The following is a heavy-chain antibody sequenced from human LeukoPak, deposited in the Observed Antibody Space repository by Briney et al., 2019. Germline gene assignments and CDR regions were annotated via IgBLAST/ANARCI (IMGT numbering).Heavy chain of an antibody. J-gene: IGHJ5*02. Sequence: SETLSLTCTVSGGSISSHYWSWIRQPPGKGLEWIGYIYYSGSTTYNTSLKSRVTISVDTSKNQFSLKLISVTAADTAVDYCAGGPVWFGESNWFDPWGQGTLVTVSS. D-gene: IGHD3-10*01. CDR2: IYYSGST. V-gene: IGHV4-59*11. CDR3: AGGPVWFGESNWFDP. CDR1: GGSISSHY.